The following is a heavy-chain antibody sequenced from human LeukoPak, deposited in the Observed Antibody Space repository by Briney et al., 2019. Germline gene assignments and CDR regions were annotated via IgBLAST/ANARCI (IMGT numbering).Heavy chain of an antibody. CDR1: GFTFSSYW. CDR2: IKQDGSEK. CDR3: ARGYMRNDFWSGYAIYYYYGMDV. J-gene: IGHJ6*02. D-gene: IGHD3-3*01. V-gene: IGHV3-7*03. Sequence: GGSLRLSCAASGFTFSSYWMSWVRQAPGKGLEWVANIKQDGSEKYYVDSVKGRFTISSDNAKNSLYLQMNSLRAEDTAVYYCARGYMRNDFWSGYAIYYYYGMDVWGQGTTVTVSS.